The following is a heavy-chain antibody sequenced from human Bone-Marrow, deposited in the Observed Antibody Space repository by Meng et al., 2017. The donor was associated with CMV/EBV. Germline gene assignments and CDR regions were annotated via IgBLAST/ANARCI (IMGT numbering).Heavy chain of an antibody. D-gene: IGHD3-10*01. J-gene: IGHJ4*02. CDR1: GFNFSSYG. V-gene: IGHV3-30*02. Sequence: GESLKISCAASGFNFSSYGMHWVRQAPGKGLEWVAFIRYDASDKYYAHSVKGRFTISRDNSNNTLYLQMNSLRPEDTAVYYCARVPQGGEVAQGGYWGQGTLVTVSS. CDR2: IRYDASDK. CDR3: ARVPQGGEVAQGGY.